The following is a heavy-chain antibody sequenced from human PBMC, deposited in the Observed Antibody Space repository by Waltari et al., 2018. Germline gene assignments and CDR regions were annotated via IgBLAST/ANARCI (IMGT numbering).Heavy chain of an antibody. J-gene: IGHJ3*02. D-gene: IGHD6-19*01. CDR1: GFSLSNARMG. V-gene: IGHV2-26*01. CDR2: IFSNDEK. Sequence: QVTLKESGPVLVKPTETLTLTCTVSGFSLSNARMGVSWIRQPPGKALEWLGHIFSNDEKTYSTSLKSRLAISKDTSKSQVVLTMTNMDPVDTATYYCARISSMGSGWGEGDAFDIWGQGTMVTVSS. CDR3: ARISSMGSGWGEGDAFDI.